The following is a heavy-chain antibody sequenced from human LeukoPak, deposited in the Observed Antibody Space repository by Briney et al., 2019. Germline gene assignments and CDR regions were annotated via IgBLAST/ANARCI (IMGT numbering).Heavy chain of an antibody. CDR2: VHYSGTT. J-gene: IGHJ2*01. D-gene: IGHD6-19*01. Sequence: SETLYLICTVSGGSITGYYWSWIRQTPGKGLEWIGYVHYSGTTSYDPSLKSRVTISADMSRNQFSLRLSSVTAADTAVYYCARDSSGYGSSWYFDLWGRGTLVTVSS. V-gene: IGHV4-59*01. CDR3: ARDSSGYGSSWYFDL. CDR1: GGSITGYY.